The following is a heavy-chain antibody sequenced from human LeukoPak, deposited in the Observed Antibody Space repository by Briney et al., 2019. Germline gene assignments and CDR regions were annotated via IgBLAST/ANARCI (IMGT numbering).Heavy chain of an antibody. D-gene: IGHD2-15*01. Sequence: SETLSLTCTVSGGSISSSSYYWGWIRQPPGKGLEWIGSIYYSGSTYYNPSLKSRVTISVDTSKNQFSLKLSSVTAADTAVYYCARTGTLYCSGGSCYPTFDYWGQGTLVTVSS. CDR2: IYYSGST. V-gene: IGHV4-39*07. CDR3: ARTGTLYCSGGSCYPTFDY. CDR1: GGSISSSSYY. J-gene: IGHJ4*02.